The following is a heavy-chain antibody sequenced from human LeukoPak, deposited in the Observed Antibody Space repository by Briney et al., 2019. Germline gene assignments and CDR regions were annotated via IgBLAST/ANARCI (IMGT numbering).Heavy chain of an antibody. CDR2: ISYDRSNK. CDR3: AKTPQHDILTGYYFDY. V-gene: IGHV3-30*18. J-gene: IGHJ4*02. CDR1: GFTFSSYG. Sequence: GRSLRLSCAASGFTFSSYGMHWVRQAPGKGLEWVAVISYDRSNKYYADSVKGRFTISRDNSKNTLYLQMNSLRAEDTAVYYCAKTPQHDILTGYYFDYRGQGTLVTVSS. D-gene: IGHD3-9*01.